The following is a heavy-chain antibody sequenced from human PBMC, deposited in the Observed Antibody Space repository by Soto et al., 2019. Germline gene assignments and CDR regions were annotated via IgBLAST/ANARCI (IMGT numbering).Heavy chain of an antibody. CDR3: ARGFSSSSPYYYYGMDV. J-gene: IGHJ6*02. Sequence: QVQLQESGPGLVKPSGTLSLTCAVSGGSISSSNWWSWVRQPPGKGLEWIGEIYHSGSTNYTPSLKSRVTISVDKSKNQFSLKLSSVTAADTAVYYCARGFSSSSPYYYYGMDVWGQGTTVTVSS. CDR1: GGSISSSNW. D-gene: IGHD6-6*01. CDR2: IYHSGST. V-gene: IGHV4-4*02.